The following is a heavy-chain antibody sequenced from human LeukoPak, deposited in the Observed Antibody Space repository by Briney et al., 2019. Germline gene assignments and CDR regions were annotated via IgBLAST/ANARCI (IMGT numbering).Heavy chain of an antibody. CDR3: AKVLYGDYDLDY. J-gene: IGHJ4*02. CDR1: GFTFSSYA. Sequence: PGGSLRLSCAASGFTFSSYAMSWVRQAPGKGLEWVSAISASGTGTYYADSVKGRFTISRDNSKNTLFLQMNSLRAEDTAVYYCAKVLYGDYDLDYWGQGTLVTVSS. CDR2: ISASGTGT. D-gene: IGHD4-17*01. V-gene: IGHV3-23*01.